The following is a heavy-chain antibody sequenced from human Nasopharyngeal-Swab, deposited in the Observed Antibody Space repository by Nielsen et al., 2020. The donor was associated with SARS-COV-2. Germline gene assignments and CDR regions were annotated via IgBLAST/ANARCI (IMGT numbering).Heavy chain of an antibody. CDR3: AKAYDYDY. Sequence: GESLKISCAASGFTFSSYSMNWVRQAPGKGLEWVSYISSSSSTIYYADSVKGRFTISRDNAKNSLYLQMNSLRAEDTAVYYCAKAYDYDYWGQGTLVTVSS. D-gene: IGHD5-12*01. J-gene: IGHJ4*02. CDR2: ISSSSSTI. CDR1: GFTFSSYS. V-gene: IGHV3-48*01.